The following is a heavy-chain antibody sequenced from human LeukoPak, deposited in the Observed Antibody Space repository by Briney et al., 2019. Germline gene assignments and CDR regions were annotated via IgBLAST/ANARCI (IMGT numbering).Heavy chain of an antibody. CDR3: ARNRDYYGDSRGWFDP. CDR1: GGSISSSSYY. V-gene: IGHV4-39*07. Sequence: PSETLSLTCTVSGGSISSSSYYWAWIRQPPGKGLEWIGSIHYSGSTYYNPSLQSRVTISIDTSKNQFSLKLRFVAAADTAVYYCARNRDYYGDSRGWFDPWGQGTLVTVSS. CDR2: IHYSGST. J-gene: IGHJ5*02. D-gene: IGHD4-17*01.